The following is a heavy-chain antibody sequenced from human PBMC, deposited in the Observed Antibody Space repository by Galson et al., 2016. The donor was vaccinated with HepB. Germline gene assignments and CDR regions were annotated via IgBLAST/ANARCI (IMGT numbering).Heavy chain of an antibody. D-gene: IGHD5/OR15-5a*01. V-gene: IGHV3-53*01. CDR3: ATSPSVGI. CDR2: VYSGGVT. Sequence: RLSCAASGFTVSNNYMTWVRQAPGKELEWVSRVYSGGVTNYADSVKGRFTTSRDSSKNTLYLQMNSLRVEDTAVYHCATSPSVGIWGQGTLVTVSS. CDR1: GFTVSNNY. J-gene: IGHJ4*02.